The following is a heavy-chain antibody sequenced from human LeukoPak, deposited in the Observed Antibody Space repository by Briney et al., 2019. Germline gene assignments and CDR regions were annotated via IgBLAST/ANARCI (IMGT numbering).Heavy chain of an antibody. D-gene: IGHD1-26*01. CDR2: IYSGGSGGST. Sequence: QSGRSLRLSCAASGITVSSNYMSWVRQAPGKGLEWVSVIYSGGSGGSTYYADSVKGRFTISRANSKNTLFLQMNSLRAEDTAVYYCARGIVGATSLLFWGQGTLVTVSS. V-gene: IGHV3-53*01. CDR1: GITVSSNY. J-gene: IGHJ4*02. CDR3: ARGIVGATSLLF.